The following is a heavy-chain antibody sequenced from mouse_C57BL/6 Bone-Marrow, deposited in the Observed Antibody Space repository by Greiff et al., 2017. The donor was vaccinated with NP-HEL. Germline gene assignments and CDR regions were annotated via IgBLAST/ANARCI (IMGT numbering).Heavy chain of an antibody. CDR1: GYTFTDYY. V-gene: IGHV1-26*01. Sequence: EVQLQQSGPELVKPGASVKISCKASGYTFTDYYMNWVKQSHGKSLEWIGDINPNNGGTSYNQKFTGKATLTVDKSSSTAYMELRSLTSEDSAVYYCAREELLIFDYWGQGTTLTVSS. D-gene: IGHD2-12*01. CDR3: AREELLIFDY. CDR2: INPNNGGT. J-gene: IGHJ2*01.